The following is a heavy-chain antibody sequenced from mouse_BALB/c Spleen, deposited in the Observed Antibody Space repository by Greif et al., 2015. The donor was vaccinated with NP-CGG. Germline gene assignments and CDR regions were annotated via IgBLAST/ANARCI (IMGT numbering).Heavy chain of an antibody. J-gene: IGHJ3*01. Sequence: VQLQQSGAELAKPGASVKMSCKASGYTFTSYWMHWVKQRPGPGLEWIGYINPSTGYTEYNQKFKDKATLTADKSSSPAYMQLSSLTSEDSAVYYCARNYGSSSWFAYWGQGTLVTVSA. CDR3: ARNYGSSSWFAY. V-gene: IGHV1-7*01. CDR2: INPSTGYT. D-gene: IGHD1-1*01. CDR1: GYTFTSYW.